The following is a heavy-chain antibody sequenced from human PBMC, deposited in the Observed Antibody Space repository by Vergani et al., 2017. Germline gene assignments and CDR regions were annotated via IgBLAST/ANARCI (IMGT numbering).Heavy chain of an antibody. D-gene: IGHD2-2*01. CDR3: ARLQREDIVVVFSYYYMDV. Sequence: QLQLQESGPGLVKPSETLSLTCTVSGGSISSSSYYWGWIRHPPGKGLEWIGSIYYSGSTYYNPSLKSRVTISVDTSKNQFSLKLSSVTAADTAVYYCARLQREDIVVVFSYYYMDVWGKGTTVTVSS. CDR2: IYYSGST. CDR1: GGSISSSSYY. V-gene: IGHV4-39*01. J-gene: IGHJ6*03.